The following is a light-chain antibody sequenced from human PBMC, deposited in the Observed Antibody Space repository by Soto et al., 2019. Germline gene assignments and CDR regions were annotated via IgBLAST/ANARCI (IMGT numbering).Light chain of an antibody. Sequence: QSVLTQPRSVSGSPGQSVTISCTGTSSDVGAYNYVSWYQQHPGKAPKFIIYEVSKRPSGVPDRFSGSKSGNTASLTISGLQAEDEADYYCCSYAGTYTVVFGGGTKLTVL. CDR1: SSDVGAYNY. CDR2: EVS. CDR3: CSYAGTYTVV. V-gene: IGLV2-11*01. J-gene: IGLJ2*01.